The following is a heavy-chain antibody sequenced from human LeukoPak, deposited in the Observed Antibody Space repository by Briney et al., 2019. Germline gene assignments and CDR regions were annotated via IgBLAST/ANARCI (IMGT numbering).Heavy chain of an antibody. CDR3: TTDGSRHLDY. V-gene: IGHV3-15*01. CDR1: GFTVSSNY. Sequence: GGSLRLSCAASGFTVSSNYMSWVRQAPGKGLEWVGRIKSKTDGGTTDYAAPVKGRFTISRDDSKNTLYLQMNSLKTEDTAVYYCTTDGSRHLDYWGQGTLVTVSS. J-gene: IGHJ4*02. D-gene: IGHD2-15*01. CDR2: IKSKTDGGTT.